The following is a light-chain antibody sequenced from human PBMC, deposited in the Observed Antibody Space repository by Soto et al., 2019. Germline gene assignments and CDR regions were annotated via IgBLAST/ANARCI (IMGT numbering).Light chain of an antibody. CDR1: SSNIGAGYD. CDR2: GSS. J-gene: IGLJ3*02. CDR3: QSYDSSLSGSV. V-gene: IGLV1-40*01. Sequence: QLVLTQPPSVSGAPGQRVTISCTGSSSNIGAGYDVHWYQQLPGTAPKLLIYGSSNRPSGVPDRFSGSNSGTSASLAITGLQAEDEADYYCQSYDSSLSGSVFGGGTQLTVL.